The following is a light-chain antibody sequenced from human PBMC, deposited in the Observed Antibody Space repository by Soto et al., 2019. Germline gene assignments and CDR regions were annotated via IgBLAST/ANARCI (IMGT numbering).Light chain of an antibody. J-gene: IGKJ5*01. CDR3: QQRADWPIT. CDR2: AAS. CDR1: QSISSY. V-gene: IGKV1-39*01. Sequence: DIQMTQSPSSLSASVGDRVTITCRASQSISSYLNWYQQKPGKAPKLLIYAASSLQSGVPSRFSGSGSGTDFTLTISSLEPDDFAVYYCQQRADWPITFGQGTRLEI.